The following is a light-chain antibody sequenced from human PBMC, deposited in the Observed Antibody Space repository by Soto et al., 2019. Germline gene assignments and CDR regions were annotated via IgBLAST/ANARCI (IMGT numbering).Light chain of an antibody. CDR1: QSVHNF. CDR3: QQYNSWPLT. V-gene: IGKV3D-15*01. Sequence: EVVLTQSPATLSVSPGDRAALSCRASQSVHNFLAWYQQKPGQAPRLLIYDVSNRATGVPTRISGSGSGTDFTLTISSLKSEDFEVYYCQQYNSWPLTFGGGTKVDIK. CDR2: DVS. J-gene: IGKJ4*01.